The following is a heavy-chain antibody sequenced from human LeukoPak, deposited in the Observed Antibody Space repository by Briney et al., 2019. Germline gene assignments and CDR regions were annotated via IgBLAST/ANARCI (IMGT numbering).Heavy chain of an antibody. Sequence: SETLSLTCAVYGGSFSGYYWSWIRQPPGKGLEWIGEINHSGSTNYNPSLKSRVTISVDTSKNQFSLKLSSVTAADTAVYYCARGTVTSPYYYYYMDDWGKGTTVTVSS. CDR2: INHSGST. CDR3: ARGTVTSPYYYYYMDD. J-gene: IGHJ6*03. CDR1: GGSFSGYY. D-gene: IGHD4-17*01. V-gene: IGHV4-34*01.